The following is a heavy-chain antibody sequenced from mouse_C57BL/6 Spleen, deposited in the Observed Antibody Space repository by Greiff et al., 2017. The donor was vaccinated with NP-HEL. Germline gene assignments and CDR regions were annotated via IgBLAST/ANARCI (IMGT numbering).Heavy chain of an antibody. CDR1: GYTFTSYW. V-gene: IGHV1-59*01. J-gene: IGHJ3*01. D-gene: IGHD2-4*01. Sequence: VQLQQSGAELVRPGTSVKLSCKASGYTFTSYWMHWVKQRPGQGLEWIGVIDPSDSYTNYNQKFKGKATLTVDTYSSTAYMQLSSLTSEDSAVYYCARGGYDYDSWFAYWGQGTLVTVSA. CDR2: IDPSDSYT. CDR3: ARGGYDYDSWFAY.